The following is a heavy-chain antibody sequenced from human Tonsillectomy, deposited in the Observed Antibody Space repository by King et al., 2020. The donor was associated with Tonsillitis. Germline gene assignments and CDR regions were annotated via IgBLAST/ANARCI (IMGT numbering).Heavy chain of an antibody. Sequence: VTLKEYGPSLVKPTQTLTLTCTFSEFSLSTSGMCVSWIRQPPGKALEWLALIDWDNDKNYSTSLKTRLIISKDTSKNQVVLKMTNMEPVDTATYYCARTFNSCSNSHASFDCWGQGTLVTVS. CDR1: EFSLSTSGMC. CDR2: IDWDNDK. V-gene: IGHV2-70*01. D-gene: IGHD2-2*01. J-gene: IGHJ4*02. CDR3: ARTFNSCSNSHASFDC.